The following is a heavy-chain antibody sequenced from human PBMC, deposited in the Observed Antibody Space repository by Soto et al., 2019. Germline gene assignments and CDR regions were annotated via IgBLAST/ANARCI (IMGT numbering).Heavy chain of an antibody. CDR2: ISAIGGTT. CDR3: AKDQDIVATTSLDY. V-gene: IGHV3-23*01. CDR1: GFTFSSYA. J-gene: IGHJ4*02. Sequence: GGSLRLSCAASGFTFSSYAMSWVRQAPGKGLDWVSGISAIGGTTYYADSVKGRFTISRDNSKNTLYLQMNSLRAEDTAVYYCAKDQDIVATTSLDYWGQGTLVTVSS. D-gene: IGHD5-12*01.